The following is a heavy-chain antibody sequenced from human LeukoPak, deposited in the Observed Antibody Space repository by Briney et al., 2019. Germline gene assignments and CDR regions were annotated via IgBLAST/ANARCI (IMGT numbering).Heavy chain of an antibody. D-gene: IGHD3-3*01. CDR3: AKDRGRITIFGVVQPDYYYYGMDV. CDR2: ISCSGGST. CDR1: GFTFSSYA. J-gene: IGHJ6*02. V-gene: IGHV3-23*01. Sequence: GGSLRLSCAASGFTFSSYAMSWVRQAPGKGLEWVSAISCSGGSTYYADSVKGRFTISRDNSKNTLYLQMNSLRAEDTAVYYCAKDRGRITIFGVVQPDYYYYGMDVWGQGTTVTVSS.